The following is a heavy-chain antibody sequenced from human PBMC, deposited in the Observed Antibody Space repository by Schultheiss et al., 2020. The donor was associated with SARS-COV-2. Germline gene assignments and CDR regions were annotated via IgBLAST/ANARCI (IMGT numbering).Heavy chain of an antibody. D-gene: IGHD4-17*01. V-gene: IGHV3-23*01. CDR1: GFTFSSYA. CDR3: ARADDYGAFDY. CDR2: ISGSGGST. J-gene: IGHJ4*02. Sequence: GSLRLSCAASGFTFSSYAMSWVRQAPGKGLEWVSAISGSGGSTYYADSVKGRFTISRDNAKNSLYLQMNSLRAEDTAVYYCARADDYGAFDYWGQGTLVTVSS.